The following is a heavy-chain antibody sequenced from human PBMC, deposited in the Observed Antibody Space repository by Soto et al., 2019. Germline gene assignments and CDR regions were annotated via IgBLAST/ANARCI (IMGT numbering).Heavy chain of an antibody. CDR1: GFTFSSYA. J-gene: IGHJ3*02. Sequence: WGTLRLSGAAAGFTFSSYAMSWVRQAPGKGMEWVSAISGSGGSTYYADSVKGRLTISRDNSKNTLYLQMNSLKAEDTAVYYCAIHTSHYYDNSGYPVDGAFDIGDQGTMLTASS. CDR2: ISGSGGST. V-gene: IGHV3-23*01. CDR3: AIHTSHYYDNSGYPVDGAFDI. D-gene: IGHD3-22*01.